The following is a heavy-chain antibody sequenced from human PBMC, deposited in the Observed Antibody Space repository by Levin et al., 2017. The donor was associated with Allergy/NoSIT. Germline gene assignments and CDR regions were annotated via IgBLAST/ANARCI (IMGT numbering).Heavy chain of an antibody. V-gene: IGHV3-30*03. CDR3: ACGIVVVPAAMWAFDI. CDR2: ISYDGSNK. Sequence: PGGSLRLSCAASGFTFSSYGMHWVRQAPGKGLEWVAVISYDGSNKYYADSVKGRFTISRDNSKNTLYLQMNSLRAEDTAVYYCACGIVVVPAAMWAFDIWGQGTMVTVSS. D-gene: IGHD2-2*01. J-gene: IGHJ3*02. CDR1: GFTFSSYG.